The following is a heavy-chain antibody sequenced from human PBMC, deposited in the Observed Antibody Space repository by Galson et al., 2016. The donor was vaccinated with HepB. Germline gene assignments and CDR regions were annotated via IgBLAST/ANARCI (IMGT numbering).Heavy chain of an antibody. CDR3: AGDRWTPPRGYSYGHGADY. D-gene: IGHD5-18*01. CDR2: VGGSGYRT. V-gene: IGHV3-23*01. Sequence: SLRLSCAASGFTFSNYGMNWVRQAPGKGLEWVSAVGGSGYRTYYAESVRGRFTISRDNSKNIVHLQMNSLRAEDTAVYYCAGDRWTPPRGYSYGHGADYWGQGTLVTVSS. J-gene: IGHJ4*02. CDR1: GFTFSNYG.